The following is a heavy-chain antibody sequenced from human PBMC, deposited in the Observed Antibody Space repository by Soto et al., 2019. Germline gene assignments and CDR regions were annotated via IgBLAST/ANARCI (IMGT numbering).Heavy chain of an antibody. V-gene: IGHV4-59*08. CDR2: IYYSGST. Sequence: QVQLRESGPGLVKPSETLSLTCTVSGGSISSWYWSWIRQPPGKGLEWIGYIYYSGSTNYNPSLKRRVTISVDTSKNQFSLKLSSVTAADTAVYYCARRYGSSFDYWGQGTLVTVSS. CDR1: GGSISSWY. J-gene: IGHJ4*02. CDR3: ARRYGSSFDY. D-gene: IGHD5-12*01.